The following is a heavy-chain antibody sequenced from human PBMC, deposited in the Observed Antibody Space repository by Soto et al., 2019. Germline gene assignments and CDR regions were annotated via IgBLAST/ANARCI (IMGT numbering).Heavy chain of an antibody. CDR2: ISGSGGST. J-gene: IGHJ3*02. D-gene: IGHD3-22*01. Sequence: GGSLRLSCAASAFTFSSYAMSWVRQAPGKGLEWVSAISGSGGSTYYADSVKGRFTISRDNSKNTLYLQMNSPRAEDTAVYYCAKDPQQPYYYDSSGYGAFDIWGQGTMVTVSS. CDR3: AKDPQQPYYYDSSGYGAFDI. V-gene: IGHV3-23*01. CDR1: AFTFSSYA.